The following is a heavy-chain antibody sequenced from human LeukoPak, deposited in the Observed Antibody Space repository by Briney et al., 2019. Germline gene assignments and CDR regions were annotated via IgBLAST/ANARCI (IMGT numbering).Heavy chain of an antibody. CDR3: AKEHGYYYDSSGYYLAY. Sequence: GGSLRLSCAASGFTFSSCGMHWVRQAPGKGLEWVAVIWYDGSNKYYADSVKGRFTISRDNSKNTLYLQMNSLRAEDTAVYYCAKEHGYYYDSSGYYLAYWGQGTLVTVSS. CDR2: IWYDGSNK. J-gene: IGHJ4*02. D-gene: IGHD3-22*01. CDR1: GFTFSSCG. V-gene: IGHV3-33*06.